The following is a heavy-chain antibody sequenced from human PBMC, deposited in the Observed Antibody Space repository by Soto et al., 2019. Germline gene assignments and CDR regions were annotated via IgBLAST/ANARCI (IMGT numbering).Heavy chain of an antibody. D-gene: IGHD3-9*01. CDR1: GFTLGKYT. CDR3: ARDREPDGIWTFDS. CDR2: SYSTGGT. V-gene: IGHV3-23*01. Sequence: GGSLRLSCATSGFTLGKYTMGWVRQAPGKGLEWVAESYSTGGTEYADSVKGRFTIFRDNSKSMLFLQMNSLGVGDTALYYCARDREPDGIWTFDSWGQGTLVTV. J-gene: IGHJ4*02.